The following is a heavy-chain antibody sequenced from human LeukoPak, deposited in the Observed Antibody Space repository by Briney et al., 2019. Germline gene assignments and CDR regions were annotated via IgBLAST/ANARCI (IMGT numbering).Heavy chain of an antibody. V-gene: IGHV3-30*04. Sequence: GGSLRLSCAASGFTFSSYAIHWVRQAPGKGLEWVALISYDGSTKYSTDSVKGRFTLSRDNSKNTLYLQMNSLRAEDTAVYYCARDSGFSGTQRGEYWGQGSLVTVSS. CDR3: ARDSGFSGTQRGEY. CDR2: ISYDGSTK. J-gene: IGHJ4*02. CDR1: GFTFSSYA. D-gene: IGHD3/OR15-3a*01.